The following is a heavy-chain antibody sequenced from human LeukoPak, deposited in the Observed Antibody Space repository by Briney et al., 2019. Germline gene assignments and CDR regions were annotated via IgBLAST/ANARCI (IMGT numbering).Heavy chain of an antibody. CDR2: ISAYNGNT. D-gene: IGHD2-15*01. CDR1: GYTFTSYG. CDR3: ARDPPRIVVVVAATNYYGMDV. J-gene: IGHJ6*02. Sequence: ASVTVSCKASGYTFTSYGISWVRQAPGQGLEWMGWISAYNGNTNYAQKLQGRVTMTTDTSTSTAYMELRSLRSDDTAVYYCARDPPRIVVVVAATNYYGMDVWGQGTTVTVSS. V-gene: IGHV1-18*01.